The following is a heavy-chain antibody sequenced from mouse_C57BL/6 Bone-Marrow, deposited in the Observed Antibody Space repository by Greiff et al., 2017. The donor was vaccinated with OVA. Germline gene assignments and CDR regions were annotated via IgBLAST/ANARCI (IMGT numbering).Heavy chain of an antibody. J-gene: IGHJ2*01. CDR3: ARRGDDYDEGFDY. CDR2: IYPGGGYT. Sequence: VQLQQSGAELVRPGTSVKMSCKASGYTFTNYWIGWAKQRPGHGLEWIGDIYPGGGYTNYNEKFKGKATLTADKSSSTAYMQFSSLTSEDSAIYYGARRGDDYDEGFDYWGQGTTLTVSS. CDR1: GYTFTNYW. V-gene: IGHV1-63*01. D-gene: IGHD2-4*01.